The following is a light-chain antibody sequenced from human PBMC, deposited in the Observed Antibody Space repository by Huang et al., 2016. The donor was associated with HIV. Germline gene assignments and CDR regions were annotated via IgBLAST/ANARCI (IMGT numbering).Light chain of an antibody. J-gene: IGKJ4*01. CDR2: DAS. V-gene: IGKV3-11*01. Sequence: EIVLTQSPATLSLSPGERATLSCRASQSVSKYLAWYQKKPGEAPRLLIYDASNRATGIPARFSGSGSGTDFTLTINSLEPEDSAVYYCQQRSNWPPLTFGGGTKVEI. CDR3: QQRSNWPPLT. CDR1: QSVSKY.